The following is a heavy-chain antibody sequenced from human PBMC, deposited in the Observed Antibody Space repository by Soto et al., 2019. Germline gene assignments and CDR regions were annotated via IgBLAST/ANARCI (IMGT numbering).Heavy chain of an antibody. D-gene: IGHD3-16*02. CDR1: GGSISSGGYY. J-gene: IGHJ4*02. Sequence: QVQLQESGPGLVKPSQTLSLTCTVSGGSISSGGYYWSWIRQHPGKGLEWNGYIYYSGSTSYNPSLKTRVTISVDTAKNQFSLKLRSVTAADTAVYYCARADDYIWGSYRYFDYWGQGTLVTVSS. CDR3: ARADDYIWGSYRYFDY. CDR2: IYYSGST. V-gene: IGHV4-31*03.